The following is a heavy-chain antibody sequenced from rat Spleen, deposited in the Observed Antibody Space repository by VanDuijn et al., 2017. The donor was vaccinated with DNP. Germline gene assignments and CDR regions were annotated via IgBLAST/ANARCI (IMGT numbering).Heavy chain of an antibody. CDR1: GVSLTSYS. Sequence: VQLKESGPGLVQPSEILSLTCTVSGVSLTSYSVSWVRQAPGKGLEWMASINTDGGSTYYPDSVKGRFTISRDNAKSTLYLQMNSLRSEDTATYYCTRHYGGYLYYFDYWGQGVMVTVSS. J-gene: IGHJ2*01. V-gene: IGHV5-31*01. CDR3: TRHYGGYLYYFDY. D-gene: IGHD1-11*01. CDR2: INTDGGST.